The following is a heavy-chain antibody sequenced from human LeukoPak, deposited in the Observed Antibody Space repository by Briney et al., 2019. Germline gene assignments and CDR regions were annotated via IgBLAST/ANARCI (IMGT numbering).Heavy chain of an antibody. D-gene: IGHD3-3*01. V-gene: IGHV3-23*01. J-gene: IGHJ6*02. CDR2: ISDSGGST. Sequence: GGSLRLSCSVSGSTFSNYAMSWVRQAPGKGLEWVSAISDSGGSTYYADSVKGRFTISRDNSKNTLYLQMNSLRAEDTAVYYCAKDLSYYDFWSGYRRYYYYYGMDVWGQGTTVTVSS. CDR3: AKDLSYYDFWSGYRRYYYYYGMDV. CDR1: GSTFSNYA.